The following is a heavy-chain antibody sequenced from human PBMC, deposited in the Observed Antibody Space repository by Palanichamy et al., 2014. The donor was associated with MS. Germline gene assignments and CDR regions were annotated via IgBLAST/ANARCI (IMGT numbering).Heavy chain of an antibody. D-gene: IGHD3-10*01. CDR3: ARRHSGPSDWFDP. CDR2: IFPGDSDT. V-gene: IGHV5-51*01. J-gene: IGHJ5*02. Sequence: EVRLEQSGAELTKPGESLKISCRGSGYKFANYWIAWVRQMPGQGLEWMGIIFPGDSDTKYSPSFEGQVTISADTSVSTAYLEWSSLKPSDTATYYCARRHSGPSDWFDPWGQGTLVIVSS. CDR1: GYKFANYW.